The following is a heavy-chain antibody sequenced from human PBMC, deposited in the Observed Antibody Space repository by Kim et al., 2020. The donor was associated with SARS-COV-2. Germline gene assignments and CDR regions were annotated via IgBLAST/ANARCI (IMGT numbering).Heavy chain of an antibody. D-gene: IGHD6-19*01. J-gene: IGHJ4*01. CDR2: ISYDGSNK. CDR3: AMGRQWRGVIFPFSY. V-gene: IGHV3-30*03. CDR1: GFTFSSYG. Sequence: GGSLRLSCAASGFTFSSYGMHWVRQAPGKGLEWVAVISYDGSNKYYADSVKGRFTISRDNSKNTLYLQMNSLRAEDTAGYYCAMGRQWRGVIFPFSYWG.